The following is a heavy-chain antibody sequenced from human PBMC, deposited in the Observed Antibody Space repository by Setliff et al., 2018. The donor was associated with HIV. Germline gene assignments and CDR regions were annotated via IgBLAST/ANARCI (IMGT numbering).Heavy chain of an antibody. J-gene: IGHJ4*02. CDR3: ARGRRRSSTPYYFDY. CDR2: IYYSGNT. V-gene: IGHV4-59*11. Sequence: SETLSLTCTVSNDSINYQYWAWIRQPPGKGLEWIGSIYYSGNTNYNPSLKSRVTISIDTSKSQFSLKLTSVSAADKAMYYCARGRRRSSTPYYFDYWGQGTLVTVSS. CDR1: NDSINYQY.